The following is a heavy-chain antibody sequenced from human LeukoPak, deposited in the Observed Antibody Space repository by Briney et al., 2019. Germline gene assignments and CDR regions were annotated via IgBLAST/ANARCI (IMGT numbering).Heavy chain of an antibody. Sequence: GGSLRLSCVASGFTFNNYAMHWVRQAPGKGLEWVANIKQDGSEKYYVDSVKGRFTISRDNAKNSLYLQMNSLRAEDTTVYYCARRRCSSTSCFFDYWGQGTLVTVSS. V-gene: IGHV3-7*01. J-gene: IGHJ4*02. D-gene: IGHD2-2*01. CDR1: GFTFNNYA. CDR2: IKQDGSEK. CDR3: ARRRCSSTSCFFDY.